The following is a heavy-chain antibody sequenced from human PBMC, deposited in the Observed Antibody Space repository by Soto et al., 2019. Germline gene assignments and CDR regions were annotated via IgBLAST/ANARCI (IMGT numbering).Heavy chain of an antibody. V-gene: IGHV3-23*01. J-gene: IGHJ4*02. CDR3: ATISVASNTEY. D-gene: IGHD5-12*01. CDR2: TSSNGGAT. CDR1: GFMFRSYA. Sequence: GGSLRLSCEASGFMFRSYAVSWVRQAPGKGLEWVSSTSSNGGATFYGDSVRGRFTFSRDNSKNMLYLQMNSLTAGDTAVYYCATISVASNTEYWGQGTQVTVSS.